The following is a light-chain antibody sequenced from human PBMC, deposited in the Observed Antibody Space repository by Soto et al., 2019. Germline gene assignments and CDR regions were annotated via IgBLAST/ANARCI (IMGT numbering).Light chain of an antibody. V-gene: IGKV1-39*01. J-gene: IGKJ5*01. CDR3: QQSYSTPIT. CDR1: QSISGY. CDR2: AAS. Sequence: DVQMTQSTSSLSASVGDRVTITCRASQSISGYLNWYQQKPGKAPNLLIYAASSLQSGVPSRFSGSGSGTDFTLTINSLHPEDFATYYCQQSYSTPITFGQGTRPEIK.